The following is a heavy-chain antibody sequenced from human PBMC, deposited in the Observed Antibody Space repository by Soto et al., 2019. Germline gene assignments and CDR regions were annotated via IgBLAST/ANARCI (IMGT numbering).Heavy chain of an antibody. CDR2: IIPILGIA. Sequence: SVKVSCKASGGTFSSYTISWVRQAPGQGLEWMGRIIPILGIANYAQKFQGRVTITADKSTSTAYMELSSLRSEDTAVYYCAGACSSTSCLPRAQDYWGQGTLVTVSS. CDR1: GGTFSSYT. CDR3: AGACSSTSCLPRAQDY. J-gene: IGHJ4*02. D-gene: IGHD2-2*01. V-gene: IGHV1-69*02.